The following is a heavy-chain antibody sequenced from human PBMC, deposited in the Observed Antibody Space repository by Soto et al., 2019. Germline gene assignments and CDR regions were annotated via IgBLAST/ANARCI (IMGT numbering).Heavy chain of an antibody. V-gene: IGHV1-18*01. Sequence: GASVKVSCKACGYTFTSYGISWVRQAPGQGLEWMGWISAYNGNTNYAQKLRGRVTMTTDTSTSTAYMELRSLRSDDTAVYYCARTWLDNWNYGTHFDYWGQGTLVTVSS. J-gene: IGHJ4*02. CDR2: ISAYNGNT. CDR1: GYTFTSYG. CDR3: ARTWLDNWNYGTHFDY. D-gene: IGHD1-7*01.